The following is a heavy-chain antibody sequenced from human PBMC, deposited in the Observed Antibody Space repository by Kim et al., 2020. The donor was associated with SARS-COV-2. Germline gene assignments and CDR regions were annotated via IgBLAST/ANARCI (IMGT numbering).Heavy chain of an antibody. CDR3: AKELGRYCSSTSCYRGYDY. CDR2: ISYDGSNK. D-gene: IGHD2-2*02. V-gene: IGHV3-30*18. CDR1: GFTFSSYG. J-gene: IGHJ4*02. Sequence: GGSLRLSCAASGFTFSSYGMHWVRQAPGKGLEWVAVISYDGSNKYYADSVKDRFTISRDNSKNTLYLQMNSLRAEDTAVYYCAKELGRYCSSTSCYRGYDYWGQGTLVTVSS.